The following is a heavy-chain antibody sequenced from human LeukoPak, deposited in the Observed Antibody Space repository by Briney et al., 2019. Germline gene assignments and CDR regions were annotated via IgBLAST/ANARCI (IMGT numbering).Heavy chain of an antibody. CDR2: INSDGSST. J-gene: IGHJ6*02. D-gene: IGHD2-2*01. V-gene: IGHV3-74*01. CDR1: GFTFISYW. Sequence: GRSLRLSCAPSGFTFISYWMHWVRQAPGKGLVWVSRINSDGSSTSYADSVKGRFTISRDNAENTLYLQMISLRAEDTAVYYCARGVVVAAAMRGYYYYYGMDVWGQGTTVTVSS. CDR3: ARGVVVAAAMRGYYYYYGMDV.